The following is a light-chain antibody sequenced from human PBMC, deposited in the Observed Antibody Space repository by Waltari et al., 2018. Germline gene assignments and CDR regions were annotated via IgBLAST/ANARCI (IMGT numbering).Light chain of an antibody. Sequence: DIVMTQSPLSLPVTPGEPASISCRSSQSLLHGDGRNFLDWYLQKPGQSPQLLIYMGSNRASGVPDRFSGSGSGTYFTLKISRVEAEDVGVYYCMQARQPPYTFGGGTKVGIK. CDR2: MGS. CDR1: QSLLHGDGRNF. CDR3: MQARQPPYT. V-gene: IGKV2-28*01. J-gene: IGKJ4*01.